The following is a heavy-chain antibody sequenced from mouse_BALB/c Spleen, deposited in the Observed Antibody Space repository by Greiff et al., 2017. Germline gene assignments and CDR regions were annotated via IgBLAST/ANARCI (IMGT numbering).Heavy chain of an antibody. J-gene: IGHJ1*01. D-gene: IGHD2-3*01. CDR1: GFSLTSYG. V-gene: IGHV2-9*02. CDR3: ARVDDGYLYWYFDV. Sequence: VQLQQSGPGLVAPSQSLSITCTVSGFSLTSYGVHWVRQPPGKGLEWLGVIWAGGSTNYNSALMSRLSISKDNSKSQVFLKMNSLQTDDTAMYYCARVDDGYLYWYFDVWGAGTTVTVSS. CDR2: IWAGGST.